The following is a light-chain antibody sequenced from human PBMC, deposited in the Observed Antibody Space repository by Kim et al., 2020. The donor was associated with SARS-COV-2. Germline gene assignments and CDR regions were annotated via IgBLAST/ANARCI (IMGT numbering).Light chain of an antibody. CDR2: DVS. CDR3: CSYARGKIPAI. V-gene: IGLV2-11*01. CDR1: SSDVGAYNY. Sequence: QSVLTQPRSVSGSPGQSVTISCSGTSSDVGAYNYVSWYQQYPGETPKLMIYDVSKRPSGVPDRFSGSKSGNTASLTISGLHTEDEADYYCCSYARGKIPAIFGGGTQLTVL. J-gene: IGLJ2*01.